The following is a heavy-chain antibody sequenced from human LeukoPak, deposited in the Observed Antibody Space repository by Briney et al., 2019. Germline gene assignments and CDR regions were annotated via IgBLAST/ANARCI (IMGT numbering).Heavy chain of an antibody. CDR3: AAVGYFDWLPYYYYYGMDV. Sequence: GASVKVSCKASGYTFTSYYMHWVRQAPGQGLEWMGIINPSGGSTSYAQKFQERVTITRDMSTSTAYMELSSLRSEDTAVYYCAAVGYFDWLPYYYYYGMDVWGQGTTVTVSS. CDR1: GYTFTSYY. CDR2: INPSGGST. J-gene: IGHJ6*02. V-gene: IGHV1-46*01. D-gene: IGHD3-9*01.